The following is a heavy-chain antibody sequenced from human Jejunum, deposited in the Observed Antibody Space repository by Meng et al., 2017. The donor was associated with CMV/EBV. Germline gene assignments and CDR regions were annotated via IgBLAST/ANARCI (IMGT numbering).Heavy chain of an antibody. D-gene: IGHD3-3*01. J-gene: IGHJ4*02. V-gene: IGHV3-74*01. CDR3: AGDKDFGVDIDH. CDR1: GFTLSRNW. Sequence: SGFTLSRNWMHWVRQAPGKELVWVSRINSDGSNINYADSVKGRFIISRDNDKNTLYLQMDSLRAEDTAVYYCAGDKDFGVDIDHWGQGTLVTVSS. CDR2: INSDGSNI.